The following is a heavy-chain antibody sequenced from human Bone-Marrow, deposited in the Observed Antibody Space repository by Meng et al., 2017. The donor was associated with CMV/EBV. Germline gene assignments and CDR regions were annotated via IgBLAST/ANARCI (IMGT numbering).Heavy chain of an antibody. Sequence: GESLKISCAASGFTFSSYGMHWVRQAPGKGLEWVAFIRCDGSNKYYADSVKGRFTISRDNSKNTLYLQMNSLRAEDTAVYYCAKDLAMATMGYWGQGTLVTVSS. J-gene: IGHJ4*02. CDR3: AKDLAMATMGY. CDR1: GFTFSSYG. D-gene: IGHD5-24*01. V-gene: IGHV3-30*02. CDR2: IRCDGSNK.